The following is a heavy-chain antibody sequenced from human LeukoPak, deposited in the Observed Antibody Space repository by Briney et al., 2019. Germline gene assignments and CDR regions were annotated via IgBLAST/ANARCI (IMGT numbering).Heavy chain of an antibody. V-gene: IGHV1-69*13. CDR1: GGSVTNYA. D-gene: IGHD3-22*01. J-gene: IGHJ4*02. CDR3: ARTYYYDSSGYYFDY. CDR2: IIPIFDTG. Sequence: SVKVSCKASGGSVTNYAISWVRQAPGQGLEWMGGIIPIFDTGNYAQKFQGRLTITADESTSTAYMELSSLRSEDTAVYYCARTYYYDSSGYYFDYWGQGTLVTVSS.